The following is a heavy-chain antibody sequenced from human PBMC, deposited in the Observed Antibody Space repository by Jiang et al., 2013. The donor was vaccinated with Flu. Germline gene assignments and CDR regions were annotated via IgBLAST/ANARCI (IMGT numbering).Heavy chain of an antibody. V-gene: IGHV6-1*01. CDR3: ARGQYYYYGMDV. J-gene: IGHJ6*02. Sequence: TYYRSKWYNDYAVSVKSRITINPDTSKNQFSLQLNSVTPEDTAVYYCARGQYYYYGMDVWGQGTTVTVSS. CDR2: TYYRSKWYN.